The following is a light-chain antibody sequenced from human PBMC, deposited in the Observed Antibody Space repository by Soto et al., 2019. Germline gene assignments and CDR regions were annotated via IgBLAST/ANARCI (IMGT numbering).Light chain of an antibody. CDR3: EAWDETMNGHV. CDR1: SSNIGSNT. Sequence: QSALTQPPSASGTPGQRVTISCSGSSSNIGSNTVNWYQQLSGTAPKLLIYSNDQRPSGVPDRFSGSKSGTSASLAISGLQSVDEADYYSEAWDETMNGHVFGDVTKVTDL. J-gene: IGLJ1*01. CDR2: SND. V-gene: IGLV1-44*01.